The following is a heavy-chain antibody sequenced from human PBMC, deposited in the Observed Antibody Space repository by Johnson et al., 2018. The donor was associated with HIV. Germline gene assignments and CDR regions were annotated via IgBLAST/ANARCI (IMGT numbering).Heavy chain of an antibody. CDR3: AEGNHGI. CDR1: GFTFSSYA. Sequence: QVQLVESGGGVVQPGRSLRLSCAASGFTFSSYAMHWVRQAQGKGLEWVAVISYDGSNKYYADSVKGRFTISRDNSKNTLYLQMNSLRAEDTAVYYCAEGNHGIWGQGTMVTVSS. CDR2: ISYDGSNK. D-gene: IGHD2/OR15-2a*01. J-gene: IGHJ3*02. V-gene: IGHV3-30*04.